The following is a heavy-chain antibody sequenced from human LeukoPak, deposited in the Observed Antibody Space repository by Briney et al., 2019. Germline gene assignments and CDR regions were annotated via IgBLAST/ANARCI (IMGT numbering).Heavy chain of an antibody. CDR3: AKQIPRTYYYGSGSYYPKGINWFDP. J-gene: IGHJ5*02. D-gene: IGHD3-10*01. V-gene: IGHV3-23*01. CDR2: ISGSGGST. CDR1: GFTFSSYA. Sequence: GGSLRLSCAASGFTFSSYAMSWVRQAPGKGLEWVSAISGSGGSTYYADSVKGRFTISRDNSKNTLYLQMNSLRAEDTAVYYCAKQIPRTYYYGSGSYYPKGINWFDPWGQGTLVTVSS.